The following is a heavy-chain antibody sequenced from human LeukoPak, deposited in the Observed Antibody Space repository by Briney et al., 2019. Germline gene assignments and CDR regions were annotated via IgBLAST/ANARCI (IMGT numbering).Heavy chain of an antibody. V-gene: IGHV4-30-4*01. D-gene: IGHD3-10*01. CDR2: IYYSGTT. CDR1: GGSISTGDYY. CDR3: ARDPVYGSGTF. Sequence: PSETLSLTCTVAGGSISTGDYYWSWIRQPPGKGLEWIGYIYYSGTTYYNPPLKGRISFSMQTSKNQFSLNLRSVTAADTAVYYCARDPVYGSGTFWGQGTLVTVSS. J-gene: IGHJ4*02.